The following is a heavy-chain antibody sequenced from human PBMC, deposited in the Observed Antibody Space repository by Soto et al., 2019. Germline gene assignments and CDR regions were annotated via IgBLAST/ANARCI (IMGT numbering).Heavy chain of an antibody. Sequence: GGSLRLSCAASGFTVSSNYMSWVRQAPGKGLEWVSVIYSGGSTYYADSVKGRFTISRDNSKNTLYLQMNSLRAEDTAVYYCARGQQRDRTAVFDPWGQGTLVTVSS. CDR1: GFTVSSNY. V-gene: IGHV3-66*01. CDR3: ARGQQRDRTAVFDP. CDR2: IYSGGST. J-gene: IGHJ5*02. D-gene: IGHD6-13*01.